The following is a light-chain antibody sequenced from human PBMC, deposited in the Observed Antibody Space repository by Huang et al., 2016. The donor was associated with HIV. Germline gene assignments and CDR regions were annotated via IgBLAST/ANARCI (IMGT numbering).Light chain of an antibody. Sequence: DIQMTQSPSTLSASVGDRVTITCRASQSISSWLAWYQPKPGKAPKLLIYKASNLESGVPSRLSGSGSGTEFTLTISSLQPDDFATYYCQQYNSYPLTFGGGTKVQIK. CDR2: KAS. V-gene: IGKV1-5*03. CDR1: QSISSW. CDR3: QQYNSYPLT. J-gene: IGKJ4*01.